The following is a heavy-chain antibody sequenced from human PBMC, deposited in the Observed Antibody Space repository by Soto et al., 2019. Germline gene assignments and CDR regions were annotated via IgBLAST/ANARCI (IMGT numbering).Heavy chain of an antibody. CDR1: GFTFSSYA. D-gene: IGHD3-22*01. CDR2: ISNDGSNE. Sequence: GGSLRLSCAVSGFTFSSYAIHWVRQAPGKGLEWVAVISNDGSNEYYADSVKGRFTISRGNSKNTLYLQMNSPRAEDTAVYFCASQRISMIVGFDYWGQGT. J-gene: IGHJ4*02. V-gene: IGHV3-30-3*01. CDR3: ASQRISMIVGFDY.